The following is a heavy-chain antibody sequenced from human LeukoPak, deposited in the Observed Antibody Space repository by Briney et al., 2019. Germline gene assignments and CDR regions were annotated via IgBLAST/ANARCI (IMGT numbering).Heavy chain of an antibody. V-gene: IGHV3-33*01. CDR2: IWPDGSNK. J-gene: IGHJ4*02. Sequence: GGSLRLSCAASGFIFSSYGIHWVRQAPGKGLEWVAVIWPDGSNKYYADSVKGRFTISRDNSKNTLYLQMNSLRAEDTAVYYCARASGCFDYCGQGSLVTVSS. CDR1: GFIFSSYG. D-gene: IGHD1-26*01. CDR3: ARASGCFDY.